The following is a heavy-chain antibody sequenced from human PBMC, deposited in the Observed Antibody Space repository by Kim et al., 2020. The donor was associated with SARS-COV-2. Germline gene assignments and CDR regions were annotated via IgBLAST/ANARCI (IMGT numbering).Heavy chain of an antibody. V-gene: IGHV3-9*01. CDR3: GKDDRDRSGHFGYCDD. D-gene: IGHD3-22*01. Sequence: GGSLRLSCVASGFNFANYAMHWVRQAPGRGLEWVSGIRGNGDNIGYGDSVKGRFIISRDNSKNSLYLEMNSLRPEDTAFYYCGKDDRDRSGHFGYCDDWGQGTLVTVSS. CDR1: GFNFANYA. CDR2: IRGNGDNI. J-gene: IGHJ4*02.